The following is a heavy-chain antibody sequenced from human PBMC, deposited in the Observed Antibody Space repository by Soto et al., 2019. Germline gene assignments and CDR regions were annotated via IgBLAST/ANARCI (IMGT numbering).Heavy chain of an antibody. D-gene: IGHD3-3*01. CDR2: IIPIHGRA. CDR1: GGTFSSCS. Sequence: GASAQVSSWAPGGTFSSCSISWVRQAPGQGLEWMGRIIPIHGRANYAQKFQGRVTMTRDMSTSTVYMELSSLRSEDTAVYYCARDQTVWSGVNWFDPWGQGTLVTVSS. CDR3: ARDQTVWSGVNWFDP. J-gene: IGHJ5*02. V-gene: IGHV1-69*04.